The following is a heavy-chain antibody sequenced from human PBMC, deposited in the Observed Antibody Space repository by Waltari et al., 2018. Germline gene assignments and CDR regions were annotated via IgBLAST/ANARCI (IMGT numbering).Heavy chain of an antibody. Sequence: EVQLVQSGAEVKKPGATVKISCKASGYTFTDYYMHWVQQAPGKGLEWMGRVDSEDGETIYAEKLQGRVTITADTSTDTAYMELSSLRSEDTAVYYCATTLGSSWSLGAFDIWGQGTMVTVSS. D-gene: IGHD6-13*01. CDR1: GYTFTDYY. CDR2: VDSEDGET. CDR3: ATTLGSSWSLGAFDI. V-gene: IGHV1-69-2*01. J-gene: IGHJ3*02.